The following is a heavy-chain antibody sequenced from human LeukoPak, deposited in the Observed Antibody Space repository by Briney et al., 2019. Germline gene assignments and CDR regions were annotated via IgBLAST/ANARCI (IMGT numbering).Heavy chain of an antibody. Sequence: SETLSLTCTVSGDSINSYYWSWIRQPAGKGLEWIGRLYTNGSPNYNPSLKSRVTVSVDTSKNQFSLNLRSVTAADTAVYYCARDSGYDLTWGQGTLITVSS. CDR2: LYTNGSP. CDR1: GDSINSYY. V-gene: IGHV4-4*07. D-gene: IGHD5-12*01. CDR3: ARDSGYDLT. J-gene: IGHJ4*02.